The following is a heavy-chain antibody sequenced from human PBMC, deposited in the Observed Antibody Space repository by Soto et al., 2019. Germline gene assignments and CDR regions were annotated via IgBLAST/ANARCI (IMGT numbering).Heavy chain of an antibody. J-gene: IGHJ4*02. CDR3: FTTRGF. D-gene: IGHD5-12*01. Sequence: EVQLVESGGGLVQPGGSLRLTCAASGYTFSAYWLTWVRQAPGKGLEWVATINEDGSKEYYVDSVRGRFTISTDTAKNSLYLQLNSLRVEDTALYYCFTTRGFWGQGTLVTVSS. CDR1: GYTFSAYW. V-gene: IGHV3-7*01. CDR2: INEDGSKE.